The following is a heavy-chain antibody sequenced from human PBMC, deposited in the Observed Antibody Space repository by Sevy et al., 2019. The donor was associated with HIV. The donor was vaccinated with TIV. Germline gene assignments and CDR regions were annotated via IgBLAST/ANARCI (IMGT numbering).Heavy chain of an antibody. V-gene: IGHV6-1*01. D-gene: IGHD6-13*01. J-gene: IGHJ6*02. Sequence: SQTVSLTCAISGDSVSSNSAAWNWIRQSPSRGLEWLGRTYYRSKWYNDYAVSVKSRITINPDTSKNQFSLQLNSVTPEDTAVYYCARGASYGEIIAAARFRMDVWGQGTTVTVSS. CDR3: ARGASYGEIIAAARFRMDV. CDR2: TYYRSKWYN. CDR1: GDSVSSNSAA.